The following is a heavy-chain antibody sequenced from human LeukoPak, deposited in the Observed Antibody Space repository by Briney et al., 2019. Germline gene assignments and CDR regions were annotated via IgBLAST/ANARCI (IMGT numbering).Heavy chain of an antibody. Sequence: GESLKISCKGSGYSFNNYWIGWVRQMPGKGLEWMGIIYPGDSDTTYSPSFQGQVTISADKSINTAYLQWTSLKASDTAMYYCARPLKPMLRGDFSPFDPWGQGTLVTVSS. CDR1: GYSFNNYW. D-gene: IGHD3-10*01. J-gene: IGHJ5*02. CDR2: IYPGDSDT. CDR3: ARPLKPMLRGDFSPFDP. V-gene: IGHV5-51*01.